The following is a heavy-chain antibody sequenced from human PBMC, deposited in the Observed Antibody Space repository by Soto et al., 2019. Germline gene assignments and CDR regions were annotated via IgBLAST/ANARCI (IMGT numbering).Heavy chain of an antibody. V-gene: IGHV3-48*02. CDR2: ITSKSTTT. Sequence: PGGSLRLSCAASGFTFTSYSMNWVRQAPGQGLEWVSYITSKSTTTKYADSVKGRFTVSRDNAKNSLYLQLNSLRDEDTAVYYCAREMGAFGDSRCYPGPYDSWGQGTLVTVSS. CDR3: AREMGAFGDSRCYPGPYDS. CDR1: GFTFTSYS. J-gene: IGHJ5*02. D-gene: IGHD3-16*01.